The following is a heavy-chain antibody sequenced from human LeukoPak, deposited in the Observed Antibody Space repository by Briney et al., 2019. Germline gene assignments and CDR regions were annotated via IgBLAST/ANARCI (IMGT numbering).Heavy chain of an antibody. CDR2: ISWKSGSI. CDR3: AKATAARLDYTMDV. D-gene: IGHD6-6*01. CDR1: GLTFSSYA. V-gene: IGHV3-9*01. Sequence: PGGSLRLSCAASGLTFSSYAMSWVRQAPGKGLEWVSGISWKSGSIGYADSVKGRFTISRDNAKNSLYLQMNSLRAEDTALYYCAKATAARLDYTMDVWGQGTTVTVSS. J-gene: IGHJ6*02.